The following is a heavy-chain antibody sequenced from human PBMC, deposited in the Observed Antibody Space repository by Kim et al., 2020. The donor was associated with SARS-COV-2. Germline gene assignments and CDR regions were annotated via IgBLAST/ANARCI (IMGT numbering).Heavy chain of an antibody. V-gene: IGHV3-72*01. D-gene: IGHD1-26*01. Sequence: TTEYAASVKGRFTITRDDSKNSLYLQMSSLNTEVSAMYYCVRVSGTYPDYWGRGTLVTVSS. J-gene: IGHJ4*02. CDR3: VRVSGTYPDY. CDR2: TT.